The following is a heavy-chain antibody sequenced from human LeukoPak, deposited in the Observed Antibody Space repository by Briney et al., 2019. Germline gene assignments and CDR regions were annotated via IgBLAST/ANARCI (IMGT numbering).Heavy chain of an antibody. D-gene: IGHD6-13*01. Sequence: GGCLRLSCAASGFTFTYDSINWIRQAPGKGLEWVSYITSSGDAAYYADSVKGRFTMSRDNAKNSLYLQMNSLRAEDTAIYFCARDQSWSFDFWGQGILVTVSS. CDR2: ITSSGDAA. CDR1: GFTFTYDS. V-gene: IGHV3-48*01. J-gene: IGHJ4*02. CDR3: ARDQSWSFDF.